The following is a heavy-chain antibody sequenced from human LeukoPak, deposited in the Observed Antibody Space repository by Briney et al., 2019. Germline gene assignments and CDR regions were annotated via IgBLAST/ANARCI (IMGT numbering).Heavy chain of an antibody. CDR3: TRDNYYYDSSGYYFAFDI. Sequence: GGSLRLSCAASGFTFSSYSMNWVRQAPGKGLEWVSSISSSSSYIYYADSVKGRFTISRDNAKNSLYLQMNSLRAEDTAVYYCTRDNYYYDSSGYYFAFDIWGQGTMVTVSS. V-gene: IGHV3-21*01. CDR1: GFTFSSYS. D-gene: IGHD3-22*01. J-gene: IGHJ3*02. CDR2: ISSSSSYI.